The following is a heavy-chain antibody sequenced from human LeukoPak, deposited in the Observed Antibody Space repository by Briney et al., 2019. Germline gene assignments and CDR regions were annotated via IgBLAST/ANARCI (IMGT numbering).Heavy chain of an antibody. V-gene: IGHV3-21*01. D-gene: IGHD6-13*01. CDR1: GFTFSSYS. CDR3: ARAIAAAGTRSWFDP. Sequence: GGSLRLSCAASGFTFSSYSMNWDRQAPGKGLEWVSSISSSSSYIYYADSVKGRFTISRDNAKNSLYLQMNSLRAEDTAVYYCARAIAAAGTRSWFDPWGQGNLLTVSS. J-gene: IGHJ5*02. CDR2: ISSSSSYI.